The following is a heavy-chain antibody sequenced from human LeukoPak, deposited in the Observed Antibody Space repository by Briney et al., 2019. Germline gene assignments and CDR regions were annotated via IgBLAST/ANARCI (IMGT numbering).Heavy chain of an antibody. V-gene: IGHV3-21*01. CDR1: GFTFSTYN. CDR2: ISSSSDYI. Sequence: GGSLRLSCAASGFTFSTYNMNWVRQAPGKGLEWVSSISSSSDYIYYADSVKGRFTISRDNAKNSLYLQMNSLRAEDTAVYYCGSSGPVPDYWGQGTLVTVSS. J-gene: IGHJ4*02. CDR3: GSSGPVPDY. D-gene: IGHD3-22*01.